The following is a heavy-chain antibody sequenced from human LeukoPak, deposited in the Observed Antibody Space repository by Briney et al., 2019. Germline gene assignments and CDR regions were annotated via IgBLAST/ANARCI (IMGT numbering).Heavy chain of an antibody. J-gene: IGHJ4*02. CDR1: GGSISSGGYS. D-gene: IGHD3-10*01. CDR2: IYHSGGT. Sequence: SETLSLTCAVSGGSISSGGYSWSWIRQPPGKGLEWIGYIYHSGGTYYNPSLKSRVTISVDRSKNQFSLKLSSVTAADTAVYYCARRDPGNYYALWGQGTLVTVSP. V-gene: IGHV4-30-2*01. CDR3: ARRDPGNYYAL.